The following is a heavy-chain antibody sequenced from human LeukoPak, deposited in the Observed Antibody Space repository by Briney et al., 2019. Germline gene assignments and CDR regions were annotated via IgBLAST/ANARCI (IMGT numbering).Heavy chain of an antibody. D-gene: IGHD5-24*01. Sequence: ASVKVSCKASGYTFTSYAMHWVRQAPGQRLEWMGWINAGNGNTKYSQKFQGRVTITRDTSASTAYMELSSLRSEDTAVYYCARDAGTAGRDGYNIFDSWGQGTLVTVSS. J-gene: IGHJ4*02. CDR1: GYTFTSYA. CDR3: ARDAGTAGRDGYNIFDS. CDR2: INAGNGNT. V-gene: IGHV1-3*01.